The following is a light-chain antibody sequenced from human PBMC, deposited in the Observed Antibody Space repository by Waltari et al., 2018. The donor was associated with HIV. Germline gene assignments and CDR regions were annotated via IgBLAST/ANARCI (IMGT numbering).Light chain of an antibody. CDR1: NILSKS. CDR2: YDT. V-gene: IGLV3-21*01. J-gene: IGLJ2*01. CDR3: QVWDRPADQVI. Sequence: SYVLTQPPSVSGDPGETGPIPCEVANILSKSVHCSHLKPAQAPLLVTFYDTDRTSWIPARIYACNGRNTTTLTISRVEVGDEADYFCQVWDRPADQVIFGGGTKLTVL.